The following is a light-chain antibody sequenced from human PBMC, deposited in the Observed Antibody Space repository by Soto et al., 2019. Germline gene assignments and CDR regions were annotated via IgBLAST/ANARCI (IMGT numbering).Light chain of an antibody. Sequence: EIVLTQSPATLSLSPGERATLSCRASQSVRGSLAWYQQRPGQAPRLLIYAETYRATGIPARFSGRGSGTDFALSIRGLEPADLAIYYCQLRRDWPPSITFGQGTRLEI. CDR2: AET. J-gene: IGKJ5*01. CDR1: QSVRGS. CDR3: QLRRDWPPSIT. V-gene: IGKV3-11*01.